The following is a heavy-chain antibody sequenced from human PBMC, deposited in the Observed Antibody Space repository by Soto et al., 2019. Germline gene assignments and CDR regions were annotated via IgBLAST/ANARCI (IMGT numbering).Heavy chain of an antibody. D-gene: IGHD3-9*01. CDR1: GFTFIDYG. CDR2: IWYDGSNK. Sequence: PGGSLRPSCAASGFTFIDYGIHFFRHSPCKWLEWVAVIWYDGSNKYYADSVKGRFAISRDNSKNTLYLQMNSLRAEDTAVYYCARDPLHYDILTGYSPNYFDFWGQGTLVTVSS. J-gene: IGHJ4*02. CDR3: ARDPLHYDILTGYSPNYFDF. V-gene: IGHV3-33*01.